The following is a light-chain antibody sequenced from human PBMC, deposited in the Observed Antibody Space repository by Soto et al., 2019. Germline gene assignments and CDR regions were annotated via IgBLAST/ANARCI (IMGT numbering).Light chain of an antibody. CDR1: YSNIGINV. Sequence: QSVLTQPPSASGTPGQRVTVSCSGTYSNIGINVVHWYRQLSGTAPQILIYDTSQRATGVPDRFSGSRSGTSASLVISGLQTEDEADYHCAAWDDSLNGPAFGGGTKVTVL. V-gene: IGLV1-44*01. J-gene: IGLJ2*01. CDR2: DTS. CDR3: AAWDDSLNGPA.